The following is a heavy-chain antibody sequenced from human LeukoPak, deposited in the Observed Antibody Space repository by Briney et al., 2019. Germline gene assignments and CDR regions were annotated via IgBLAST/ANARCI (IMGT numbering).Heavy chain of an antibody. J-gene: IGHJ6*02. CDR2: IYYSGST. V-gene: IGHV4-59*08. CDR1: GGSISSYY. D-gene: IGHD3-10*01. Sequence: PSETLSLTCTVSGGSISSYYWSWIRQPPGKGLEWIGYIYYSGSTNYNPSLKSQVTISVDTSKNQFSLKLSSVTAADTAVYYCARHYMVRGIIAYYYYGMDVWGQGTTVTVSS. CDR3: ARHYMVRGIIAYYYYGMDV.